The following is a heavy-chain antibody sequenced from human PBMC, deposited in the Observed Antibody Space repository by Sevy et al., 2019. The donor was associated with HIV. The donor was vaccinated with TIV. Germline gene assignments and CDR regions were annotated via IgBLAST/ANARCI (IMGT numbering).Heavy chain of an antibody. CDR3: ARDSARVIVPTAGYDS. V-gene: IGHV3-33*01. CDR2: IWYDGRAK. D-gene: IGHD1-1*01. CDR1: GFTFGSFS. Sequence: GGSLRLSCSASGFTFGSFSMHWVRQAPGKGLEWVAAIWYDGRAKQYADSVKGRFTISRDNSKNMLSLEMNSLRAEDTGLYFCARDSARVIVPTAGYDSWGQGTVVTVSS. J-gene: IGHJ5*01.